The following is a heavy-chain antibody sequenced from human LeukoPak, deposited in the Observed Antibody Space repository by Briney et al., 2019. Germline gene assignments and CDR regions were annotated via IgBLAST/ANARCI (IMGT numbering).Heavy chain of an antibody. CDR2: IWYDGSNK. J-gene: IGHJ4*02. CDR3: AREGPRGNSQFGY. CDR1: GFTLSSYG. V-gene: IGHV3-33*01. Sequence: SGGSLRLSCAASGFTLSSYGMHWVRKAQGKGLEWVALIWYDGSNKYYADSVKGRLTISRDNSKSTLYLQMNSLRAEDTAVYYCAREGPRGNSQFGYWGQGTLVTVSS. D-gene: IGHD2/OR15-2a*01.